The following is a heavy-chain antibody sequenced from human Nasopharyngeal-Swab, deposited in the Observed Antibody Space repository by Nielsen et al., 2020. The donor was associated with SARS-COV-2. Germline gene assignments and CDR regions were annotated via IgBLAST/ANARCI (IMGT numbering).Heavy chain of an antibody. D-gene: IGHD1-26*01. J-gene: IGHJ3*02. Sequence: GGSLRLSCAASGFTVTNNYMTWVRQAPGKGLEWVSSIRVSGDTTYYADSVKGRFTISRDSSKNTLYLQMNSLRAEDTALYYCAKVKSGTSYDAFDIWGQGTMVTVSS. CDR1: GFTVTNNY. CDR3: AKVKSGTSYDAFDI. CDR2: IRVSGDTT. V-gene: IGHV3-23*01.